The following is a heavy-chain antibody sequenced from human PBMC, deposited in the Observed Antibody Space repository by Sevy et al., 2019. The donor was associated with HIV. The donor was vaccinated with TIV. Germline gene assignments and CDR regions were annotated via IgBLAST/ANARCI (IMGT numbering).Heavy chain of an antibody. V-gene: IGHV3-74*01. D-gene: IGHD2-21*02. J-gene: IGHJ6*01. CDR3: ARVTSYYGMDV. CDR2: ITSDGNST. Sequence: GGSLRLSCAASGFTFSRYWMHWVRQAPGKGLVWVSLITSDGNSTAYADSVKGRFTISRDNAKSTLYLQMNSLRAEDTAVYYCARVTSYYGMDVWGQGTTVTVSS. CDR1: GFTFSRYW.